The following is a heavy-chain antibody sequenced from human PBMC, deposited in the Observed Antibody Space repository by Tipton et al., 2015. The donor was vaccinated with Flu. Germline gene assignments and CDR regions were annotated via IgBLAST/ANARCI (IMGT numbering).Heavy chain of an antibody. Sequence: LRLSCSVSGASFGSGYYWGWIRQPPGKGLEWIGSINHSGTTYYNPSLKSRVTISVDTSKNQFSLKLTSVTAADTAVYYCARDRWKYIRGFDSWGQGTLVTVSP. V-gene: IGHV4-38-2*02. D-gene: IGHD1-1*01. CDR2: INHSGTT. J-gene: IGHJ4*02. CDR3: ARDRWKYIRGFDS. CDR1: GASFGSGYY.